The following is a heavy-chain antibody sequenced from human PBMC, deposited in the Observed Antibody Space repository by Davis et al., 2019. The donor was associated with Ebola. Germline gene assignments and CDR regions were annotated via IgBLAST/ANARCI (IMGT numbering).Heavy chain of an antibody. J-gene: IGHJ5*02. D-gene: IGHD3-10*01. Sequence: SETLSLTCTVSGGSISYYYWSWIRQPPGKGLEWIGYIYDSGTTNYNPSLKSRVTISVDTSKNQFSLKLSSVTAADTAVYYCARGVIATFDPWGQGTLVTVSS. CDR1: GGSISYYY. CDR3: ARGVIATFDP. V-gene: IGHV4-59*08. CDR2: IYDSGTT.